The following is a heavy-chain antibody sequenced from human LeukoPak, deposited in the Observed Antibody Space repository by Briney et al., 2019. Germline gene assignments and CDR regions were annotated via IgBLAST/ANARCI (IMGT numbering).Heavy chain of an antibody. CDR2: IYYSGST. V-gene: IGHV4-59*01. D-gene: IGHD3-3*01. J-gene: IGHJ6*03. CDR1: GGSISSYY. CDR3: ARVGYDFWSGSRDHWRDYYYYMDV. Sequence: SETLSLTCTVSGGSISSYYWSWIRQPPGKGLEWIGYIYYSGSTNYNPSLKSRVTISVDTSKNQFSLKLSSVTAADTAVYYCARVGYDFWSGSRDHWRDYYYYMDVWGKGTTVTVSS.